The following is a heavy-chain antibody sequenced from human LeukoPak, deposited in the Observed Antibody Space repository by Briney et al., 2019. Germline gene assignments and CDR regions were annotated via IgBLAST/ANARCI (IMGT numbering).Heavy chain of an antibody. CDR2: ITGAGSST. J-gene: IGHJ4*02. V-gene: IGHV3-23*01. CDR3: ARKVAVAMDLDY. D-gene: IGHD5-18*01. CDR1: GFTFKSYG. Sequence: GGSLRLSCAASGFTFKSYGMTWVRQVPGKGLEWASRITGAGSSTKYADSVNGRFTISRDNSKNTVALQMPGLRAEDTAVYYCARKVAVAMDLDYWGQGTLVSVPS.